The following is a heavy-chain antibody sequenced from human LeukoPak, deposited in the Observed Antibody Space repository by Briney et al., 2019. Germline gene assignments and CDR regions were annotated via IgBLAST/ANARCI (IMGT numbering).Heavy chain of an antibody. Sequence: GGSLRLSCAASGFTFSSYAMSWVRQAPGKGLEWVSAISGSGGSTYYADSVKGRFTISRDNSKNTLYLQMNSLRAEDTAVYYCARGRLNYDSSGYSSFYHWGQGTLVTVSS. D-gene: IGHD3-22*01. CDR3: ARGRLNYDSSGYSSFYH. CDR2: ISGSGGST. V-gene: IGHV3-23*01. CDR1: GFTFSSYA. J-gene: IGHJ4*02.